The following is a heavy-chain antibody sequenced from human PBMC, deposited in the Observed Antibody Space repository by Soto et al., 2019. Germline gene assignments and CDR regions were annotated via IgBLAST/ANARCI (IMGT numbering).Heavy chain of an antibody. CDR1: GYTFTSYD. Sequence: ASVKVSCKASGYTFTSYDINWVRQATGQGLEWMGWMNPNSGNTGYAQKFQGRVTMTRNTSTCTAYMELSSLRSEDTAVYYCARGRTSPNYYDSSGYYYRVYYYYGMDVWGQGTTVTVSS. D-gene: IGHD3-22*01. V-gene: IGHV1-8*01. J-gene: IGHJ6*02. CDR3: ARGRTSPNYYDSSGYYYRVYYYYGMDV. CDR2: MNPNSGNT.